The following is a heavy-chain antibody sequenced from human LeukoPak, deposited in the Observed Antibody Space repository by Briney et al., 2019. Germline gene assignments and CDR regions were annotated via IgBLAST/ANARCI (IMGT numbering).Heavy chain of an antibody. Sequence: PGGSLRLSCAASGFTFSSYWLNWVRQAPGKGLEWVANINQDGSAEYYVDSVKGRFTISRDNAKDSLYLQMISLRAEDTAVYYCARDASRNDLDYWGQGNPVSVSS. CDR3: ARDASRNDLDY. V-gene: IGHV3-7*04. CDR2: INQDGSAE. J-gene: IGHJ4*02. CDR1: GFTFSSYW. D-gene: IGHD1-1*01.